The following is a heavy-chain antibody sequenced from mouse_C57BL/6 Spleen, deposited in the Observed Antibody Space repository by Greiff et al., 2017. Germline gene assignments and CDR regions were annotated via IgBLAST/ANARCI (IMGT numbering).Heavy chain of an antibody. V-gene: IGHV3-6*01. Sequence: EVQLQQSGPGLVKPSQSLSLTCSVTGYSITSGYYWNWIRQFPGNKLEWMGYISYDGSNNYNPSLKNRISITRDTSKNQFFLKLNSVTTEDTATYYCASDYSGSRGFAYWGQGTLVTVSA. D-gene: IGHD1-2*01. CDR1: GYSITSGYY. CDR2: ISYDGSN. J-gene: IGHJ3*01. CDR3: ASDYSGSRGFAY.